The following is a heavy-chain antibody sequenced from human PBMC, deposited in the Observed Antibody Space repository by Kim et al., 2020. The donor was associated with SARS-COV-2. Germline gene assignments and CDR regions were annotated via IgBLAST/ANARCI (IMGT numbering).Heavy chain of an antibody. Sequence: KYAQKFQGRVTMTRDTAISTAYMELRSLRSDDTAVYYCARLWGTTEGGYWGQGTLVAVSS. CDR3: ARLWGTTEGGY. D-gene: IGHD1-26*01. V-gene: IGHV1-2*02. J-gene: IGHJ4*02.